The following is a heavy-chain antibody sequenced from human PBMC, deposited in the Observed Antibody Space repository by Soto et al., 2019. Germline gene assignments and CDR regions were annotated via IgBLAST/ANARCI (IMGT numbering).Heavy chain of an antibody. J-gene: IGHJ6*02. CDR3: ARRKWAIVVVADYYGMDV. CDR1: GYTFSDNH. Sequence: QVQLVQSGSEVKKPGASVTVSCKASGYTFSDNHIHWLRQAPGQRPEWMGWINPKSGGTNFAEKFQGRVTMTRDTSISTAYMELSSLRSDDTAVYYCARRKWAIVVVADYYGMDVWGQGTTVIVSS. V-gene: IGHV1-2*02. D-gene: IGHD3-22*01. CDR2: INPKSGGT.